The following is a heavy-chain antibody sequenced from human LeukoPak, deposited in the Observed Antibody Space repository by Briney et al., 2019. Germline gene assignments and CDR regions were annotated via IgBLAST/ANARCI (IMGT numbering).Heavy chain of an antibody. Sequence: GGSLRLSCAASGFSFSSYAMTWVRQAPGKGLGWVSAISGSGGSTYYADSVKGRFTISRDNSKNMLYLQMNSLRAEDTAVYYCAKYQSYYDFWSSYPYGMDVWGQGTTVTVSS. J-gene: IGHJ6*02. V-gene: IGHV3-23*01. CDR3: AKYQSYYDFWSSYPYGMDV. CDR2: ISGSGGST. D-gene: IGHD3-3*01. CDR1: GFSFSSYA.